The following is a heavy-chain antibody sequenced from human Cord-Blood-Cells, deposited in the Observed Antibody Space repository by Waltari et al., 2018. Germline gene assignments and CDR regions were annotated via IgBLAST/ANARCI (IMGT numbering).Heavy chain of an antibody. D-gene: IGHD6-6*01. V-gene: IGHV3-23*01. CDR2: ISGSGGST. J-gene: IGHJ3*02. Sequence: EVQLLESGGGLVQPGGSLRLSCAASGFTFSSYAMSWVRQAPGKGLEWVSAISGSGGSTYYPDSVKGRFTNSRDNSKNTLYLQMNSLRAEDTAVYYCAKYRVAARDAFDIWGQGTMVTVSS. CDR1: GFTFSSYA. CDR3: AKYRVAARDAFDI.